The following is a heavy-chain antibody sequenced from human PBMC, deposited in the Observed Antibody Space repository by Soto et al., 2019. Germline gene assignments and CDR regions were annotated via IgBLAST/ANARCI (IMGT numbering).Heavy chain of an antibody. J-gene: IGHJ3*02. D-gene: IGHD4-17*01. CDR2: IWYDGSNK. Sequence: GGSLRLSCAASGFTFSSYGMHWVRQAPGKGLEWVAVIWYDGSNKYYADSVKGRFTISRDNSKNTLYLQMNSLRAEDTAVYYCARDFDYGGNPDAFDIWGQGTMVTVSS. CDR3: ARDFDYGGNPDAFDI. V-gene: IGHV3-33*01. CDR1: GFTFSSYG.